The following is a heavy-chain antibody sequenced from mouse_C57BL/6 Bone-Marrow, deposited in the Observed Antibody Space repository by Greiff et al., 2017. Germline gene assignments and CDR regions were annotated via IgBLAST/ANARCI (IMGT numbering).Heavy chain of an antibody. CDR2: IDPSDSYT. V-gene: IGHV1-59*01. Sequence: QVQLQQPGAELVRPGTSVKLSCKASGYTFTSYWMHWVKQRPGQGLEWIGVIDPSDSYTNYNQKFKGKATLTVDTSSSTAYMQLSSLTSEDSAVYDFARYSSWFAYWGQGTLVTVSA. J-gene: IGHJ3*01. CDR3: ARYSSWFAY. CDR1: GYTFTSYW.